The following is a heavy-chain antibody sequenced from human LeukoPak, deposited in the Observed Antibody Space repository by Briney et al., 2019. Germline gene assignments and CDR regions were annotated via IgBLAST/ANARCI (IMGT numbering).Heavy chain of an antibody. J-gene: IGHJ6*03. D-gene: IGHD3-10*01. Sequence: SETLSLTCAVYGGSFSGYYWSWIRQPPGKGLEWIGEINHSGSTNYNPSLKSRVTMSVDTSKNQFSLKLSSVTAADTAVYYCARDFLSYGSGSYSYYYYYMDVWGKGTTVTISS. CDR1: GGSFSGYY. V-gene: IGHV4-34*01. CDR3: ARDFLSYGSGSYSYYYYYMDV. CDR2: INHSGST.